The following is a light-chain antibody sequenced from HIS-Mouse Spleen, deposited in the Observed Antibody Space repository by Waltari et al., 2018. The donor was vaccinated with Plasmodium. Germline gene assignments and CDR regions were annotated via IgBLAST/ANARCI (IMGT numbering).Light chain of an antibody. CDR3: QQYGSSPQIT. CDR1: QGISSY. CDR2: AAS. J-gene: IGKJ4*01. Sequence: AIRMTQSPSSFSASTGDRVTITCRASQGISSYLAWYQQKPGKAPKLLIYAASTLQSGVPSRFSGSGSGTDFTLTISCLQSEDFATYYCQQYGSSPQITFGGGTKVEIK. V-gene: IGKV1-8*01.